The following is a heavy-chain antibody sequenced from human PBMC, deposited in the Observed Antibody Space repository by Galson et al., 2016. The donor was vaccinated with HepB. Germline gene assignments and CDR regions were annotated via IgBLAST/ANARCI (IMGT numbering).Heavy chain of an antibody. CDR2: MYYSGST. V-gene: IGHV4-39*01. CDR1: GGSISNTTYY. Sequence: SETLSLTCTVSGGSISNTTYYWGWIRRPPGKGLEYIGSMYYSGSTYYNSSLTSRVTISVDTSKNQFSLKLTSVTAADAAVYYCARHLPFNSDWYNSAFPYFDLWGQGTLVTVSS. CDR3: ARHLPFNSDWYNSAFPYFDL. J-gene: IGHJ4*02. D-gene: IGHD6-19*01.